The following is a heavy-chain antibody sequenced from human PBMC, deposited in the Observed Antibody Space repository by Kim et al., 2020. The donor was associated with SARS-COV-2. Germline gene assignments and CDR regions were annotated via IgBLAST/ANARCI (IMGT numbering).Heavy chain of an antibody. CDR1: GFTFSSYW. J-gene: IGHJ5*02. Sequence: GGSLRLSCAASGFTFSSYWMHWVRQAPGKGLVWVSRIKSDGSSTSYADSVKGRFTVSRDNANNTLFLQMNSLRVEDTAVYCCVRDVSTSDTWFDTWGQGT. V-gene: IGHV3-74*01. CDR3: VRDVSTSDTWFDT. CDR2: IKSDGSST.